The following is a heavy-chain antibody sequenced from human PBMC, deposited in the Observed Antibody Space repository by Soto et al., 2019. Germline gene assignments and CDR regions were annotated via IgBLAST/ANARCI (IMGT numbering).Heavy chain of an antibody. D-gene: IGHD2-15*01. CDR1: GFTFSDYY. J-gene: IGHJ4*02. Sequence: PGGSLRLSCAASGFTFSDYYMSWIRQAPGKGLEWVSYISSSGSTIYYADSVKGRFTISRDNAKDSLYLQMNSLRAEDTAVYYCARDQYCSGGSCYSGYYFDYWGQGTLVTVSS. V-gene: IGHV3-11*01. CDR2: ISSSGSTI. CDR3: ARDQYCSGGSCYSGYYFDY.